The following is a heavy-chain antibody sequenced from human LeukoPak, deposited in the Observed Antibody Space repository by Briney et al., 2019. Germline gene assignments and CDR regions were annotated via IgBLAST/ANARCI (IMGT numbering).Heavy chain of an antibody. CDR2: ISSSGSTI. CDR1: GFTFSDYY. J-gene: IGHJ6*02. D-gene: IGHD6-13*01. V-gene: IGHV3-11*01. Sequence: GGSLRLSCAASGFTFSDYYMSWIRQAPGKGLEWVSYISSSGSTIYYADSVKGRFTISRDNAKNSLYLQMNSLRAEDTAVYYCAREREKSSSWWPSYYGMDVWGQGTTVTVSS. CDR3: AREREKSSSWWPSYYGMDV.